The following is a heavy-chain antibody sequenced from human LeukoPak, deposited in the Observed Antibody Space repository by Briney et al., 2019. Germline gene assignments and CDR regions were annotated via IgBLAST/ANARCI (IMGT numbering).Heavy chain of an antibody. D-gene: IGHD3-10*01. J-gene: IGHJ4*02. CDR3: VTDHYNNHGNFDF. CDR2: INPNTGGT. Sequence: GASVKVSCKASGYTFTGYNMHWVRQAPGQGLEWMGWINPNTGGTKYAQRFQGRVTMTRDTSISTAYLQLRSLTFEDTAVYYCVTDHYNNHGNFDFWGQGTLVTVSS. V-gene: IGHV1-2*02. CDR1: GYTFTGYN.